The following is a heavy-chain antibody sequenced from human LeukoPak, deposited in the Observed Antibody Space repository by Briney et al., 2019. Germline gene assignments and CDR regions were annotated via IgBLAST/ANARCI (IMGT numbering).Heavy chain of an antibody. J-gene: IGHJ4*02. CDR1: GGSITSTSFY. CDR2: IYYSGTT. D-gene: IGHD3-22*01. Sequence: PSETLSLTCTVSGGSITSTSFYWGWIRQPPGKGLEWIGSIYYSGTTYYNPSLKSRVTISVDTSKNQFSLKLSSVTAADTAVYYCARQHYYDSSPMIYWGQGTLVTVSS. V-gene: IGHV4-39*01. CDR3: ARQHYYDSSPMIY.